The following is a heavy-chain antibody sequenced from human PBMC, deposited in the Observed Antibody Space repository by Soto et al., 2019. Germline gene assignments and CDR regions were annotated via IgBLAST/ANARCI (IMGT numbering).Heavy chain of an antibody. V-gene: IGHV3-30-3*01. Sequence: LRLSCAASGFTFSSYAMHWVRQAPGKGLEWVAVISYDGSNKYYADSVKGRFTISRDNSKNTLYLQMNSLRAEDTAVYYCAKDKKQQLVGYFDNWGQGTRVTVSS. CDR2: ISYDGSNK. CDR1: GFTFSSYA. CDR3: AKDKKQQLVGYFDN. J-gene: IGHJ4*02. D-gene: IGHD6-13*01.